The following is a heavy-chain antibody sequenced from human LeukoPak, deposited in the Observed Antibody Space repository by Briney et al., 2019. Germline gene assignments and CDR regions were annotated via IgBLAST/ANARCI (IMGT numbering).Heavy chain of an antibody. CDR1: GGSFRGYY. J-gene: IGHJ4*02. D-gene: IGHD6-19*01. V-gene: IGHV4-34*01. Sequence: SETLSLTCAVYGGSFRGYYWSWIRQPPGKGLEWIGEINHSGSTNYNPSLKSRVTISVDTSKNQFSLKLSSVTAADTAVYYCARAPQWLAYKHYFDYWGQGTLVTVSS. CDR2: INHSGST. CDR3: ARAPQWLAYKHYFDY.